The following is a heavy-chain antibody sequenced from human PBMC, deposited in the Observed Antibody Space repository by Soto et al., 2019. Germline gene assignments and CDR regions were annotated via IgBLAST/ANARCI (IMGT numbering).Heavy chain of an antibody. V-gene: IGHV3-30*18. Sequence: GGSLRLSCAASGFTFSSYAMHWVRQAPGKGLEWVAVISYDGSNKYFADSVKGRFTISRDNSKNTLYLQMNSLRAEDTAVYYCAKDGTMIVVVSHFDYWGQGTLVTVSS. D-gene: IGHD3-22*01. CDR2: ISYDGSNK. CDR1: GFTFSSYA. CDR3: AKDGTMIVVVSHFDY. J-gene: IGHJ4*02.